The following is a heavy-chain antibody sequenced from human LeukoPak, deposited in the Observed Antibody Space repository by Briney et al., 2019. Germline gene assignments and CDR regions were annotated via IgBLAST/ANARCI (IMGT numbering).Heavy chain of an antibody. Sequence: GGSLRLSCAASGFTFSNYAMNWVRQAPGKGLEWVSAISDSGGSTYYADSVKGRFTISRDNSKNTLYVQMNSLRAEDTAVYYCAKDIGDDFWSGGYFQRWGHGTLVTVSS. CDR3: AKDIGDDFWSGGYFQR. J-gene: IGHJ1*01. D-gene: IGHD3-3*01. CDR1: GFTFSNYA. CDR2: ISDSGGST. V-gene: IGHV3-23*01.